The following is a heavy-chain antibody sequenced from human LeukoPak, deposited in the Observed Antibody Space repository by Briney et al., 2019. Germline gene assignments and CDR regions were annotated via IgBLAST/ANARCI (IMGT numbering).Heavy chain of an antibody. CDR2: IYTSGSI. CDR1: GGSISSYY. J-gene: IGHJ5*02. D-gene: IGHD3-22*01. V-gene: IGHV4-4*09. Sequence: PPETLSLTSTVPGGSISSYYWSWIRQPPRKGLEWIGHIYTSGSINYNPSLKSRVTISLDTSKNQFSLKLNSVTAADTAVYYCARHEFYDSSGYYYIGDWFDPWGQGTLVTVSS. CDR3: ARHEFYDSSGYYYIGDWFDP.